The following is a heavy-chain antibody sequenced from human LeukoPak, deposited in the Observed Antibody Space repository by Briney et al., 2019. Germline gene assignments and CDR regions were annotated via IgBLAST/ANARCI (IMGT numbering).Heavy chain of an antibody. Sequence: PSETLSLTCTVSGGSISSYYWSRIRQPPGKTLEWIGYISYGGSTNYNPSLKSRVTILVDTSKNQFSLRLSSVTAADTAVYYCARASGNNYVGFDNWGQGTLVTVSS. CDR2: ISYGGST. CDR3: ARASGNNYVGFDN. CDR1: GGSISSYY. D-gene: IGHD1-26*01. V-gene: IGHV4-59*01. J-gene: IGHJ4*02.